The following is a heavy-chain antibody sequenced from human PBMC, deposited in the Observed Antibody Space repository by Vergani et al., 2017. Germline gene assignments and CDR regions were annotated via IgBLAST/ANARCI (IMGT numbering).Heavy chain of an antibody. CDR2: IWYDGRSK. D-gene: IGHD6-19*01. J-gene: IGHJ4*02. V-gene: IGHV3-30*02. Sequence: QVQLVESGGGVVQPGGSMRLSCAASGFTFNAYGMHWVRQAPGKGLEWVAFIWYDGRSKYYPDSVKGRFTISRDNSKNTLYLQMNSLRPEDTAIYYCAKGGSGWGGVDDWGQGTLVTVSS. CDR1: GFTFNAYG. CDR3: AKGGSGWGGVDD.